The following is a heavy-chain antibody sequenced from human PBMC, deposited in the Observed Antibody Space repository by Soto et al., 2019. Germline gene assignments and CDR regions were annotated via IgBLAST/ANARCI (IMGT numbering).Heavy chain of an antibody. J-gene: IGHJ4*02. CDR3: ARGGDSSGYYYVENY. D-gene: IGHD3-22*01. Sequence: SETLSLTCTVSGGSISSYYWSWIRQPPGKGLEWIGYIYYSGSTNYNPSLKSRVTISVDTSKNQFSLKLSSVTAADTAVYYSARGGDSSGYYYVENYWGQGTLVTVSS. CDR1: GGSISSYY. V-gene: IGHV4-59*01. CDR2: IYYSGST.